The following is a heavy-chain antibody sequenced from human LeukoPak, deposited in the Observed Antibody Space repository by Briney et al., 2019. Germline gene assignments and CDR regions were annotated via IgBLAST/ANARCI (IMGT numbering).Heavy chain of an antibody. CDR3: ARLALFDWFDY. J-gene: IGHJ4*02. Sequence: SETLSLTCTVSGYSISSGYYWGWIRQPPGKGLEWIGSIYHSGSTYYNPSLKSRVTISVDTSKNQFSLKLSSVTAADTAVYYCARLALFDWFDYWGQGTLVTVSS. V-gene: IGHV4-38-2*02. D-gene: IGHD3-9*01. CDR1: GYSISSGYY. CDR2: IYHSGST.